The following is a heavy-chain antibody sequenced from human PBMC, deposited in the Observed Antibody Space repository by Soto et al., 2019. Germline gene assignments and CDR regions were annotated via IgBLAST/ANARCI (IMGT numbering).Heavy chain of an antibody. Sequence: ESGGGLVKPGGSLRLSCAASGFTFSSYSMNWVRQAPGKGLEWVSSISSSSSYIYYADSVKGRFTISRDNAKNSLYLQMNSLRAEDTAVYYCARLAYCGGDCYSAVDYWGQGTLVTVSS. CDR2: ISSSSSYI. D-gene: IGHD2-21*02. J-gene: IGHJ4*02. V-gene: IGHV3-21*01. CDR3: ARLAYCGGDCYSAVDY. CDR1: GFTFSSYS.